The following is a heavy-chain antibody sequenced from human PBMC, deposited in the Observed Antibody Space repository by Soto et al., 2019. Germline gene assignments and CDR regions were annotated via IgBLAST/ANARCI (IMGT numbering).Heavy chain of an antibody. J-gene: IGHJ4*02. CDR2: INHRGST. CDR3: ARVDDY. Sequence: ASETLSLTCAVYGGSFSGYYWSWIRQPPGKGLEWIGEINHRGSTKYNPSLKSRVTISVDTSKNQFSLNLSSVTAADTAVYYCARVDDYWSQGTQVTVSS. V-gene: IGHV4-34*01. D-gene: IGHD3-9*01. CDR1: GGSFSGYY.